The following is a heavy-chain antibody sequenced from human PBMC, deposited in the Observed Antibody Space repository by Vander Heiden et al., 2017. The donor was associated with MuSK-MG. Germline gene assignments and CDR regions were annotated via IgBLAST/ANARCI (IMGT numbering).Heavy chain of an antibody. CDR3: ARGGRLGGSGYPAFDY. D-gene: IGHD3-22*01. CDR1: GYTFTSYG. V-gene: IGHV1-18*01. Sequence: QVQLVQSGAEVKKPGASVQVSCKASGYTFTSYGISWVRQAPGQGLEWMGWISAYNGNTNYAQKRQGRVTMTTDTSTSTADMERRSMRSDETAVYYCARGGRLGGSGYPAFDYWGQGTMVTVSS. J-gene: IGHJ4*02. CDR2: ISAYNGNT.